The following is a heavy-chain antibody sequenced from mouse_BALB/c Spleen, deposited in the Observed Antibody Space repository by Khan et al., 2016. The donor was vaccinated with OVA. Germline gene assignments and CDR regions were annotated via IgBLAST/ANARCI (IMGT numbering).Heavy chain of an antibody. Sequence: QIQLVQSGPELKKPGETVKISCKASGYTFTNYGMNWVKQAPGKGLKWMGGINTNTGEPTYAEEFKGRVAFSVETSASTAYLQIRHLKNYDTASYFCTSKGNYDYYFDYWGQGTTLTVSS. CDR1: GYTFTNYG. J-gene: IGHJ2*01. D-gene: IGHD2-4*01. V-gene: IGHV9-3*02. CDR3: TSKGNYDYYFDY. CDR2: INTNTGEP.